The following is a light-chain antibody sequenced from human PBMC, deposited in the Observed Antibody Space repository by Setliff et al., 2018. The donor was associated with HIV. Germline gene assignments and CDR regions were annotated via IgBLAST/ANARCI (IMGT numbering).Light chain of an antibody. Sequence: QSVLPQPASVSGSPGQSITISCTGTSSDVGGYNFVCWYQQHPGKAPKLMIYDVNERPSGVSNRFSGSKSGNTASLTISGLQAEDEADYYCSSFTSSTTYVFGTGAKVTVL. CDR2: DVN. V-gene: IGLV2-14*03. CDR1: SSDVGGYNF. CDR3: SSFTSSTTYV. J-gene: IGLJ1*01.